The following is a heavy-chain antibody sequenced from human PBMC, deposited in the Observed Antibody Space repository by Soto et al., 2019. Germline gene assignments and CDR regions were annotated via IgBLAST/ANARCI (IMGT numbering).Heavy chain of an antibody. CDR3: AREAAAAGTFRDDAFDI. D-gene: IGHD6-13*01. J-gene: IGHJ3*02. CDR1: GDTFSNYA. V-gene: IGHV1-69*12. CDR2: IVPIFSTT. Sequence: QVQLVQSGAEVKKPGSSVKVACKVSGDTFSNYAINWVRQAPGQGLEWMGAIVPIFSTTNYAQKFQGRVTITADESTITGYMELSSLRSDDTATYYCAREAAAAGTFRDDAFDIWGQGTMVTVSS.